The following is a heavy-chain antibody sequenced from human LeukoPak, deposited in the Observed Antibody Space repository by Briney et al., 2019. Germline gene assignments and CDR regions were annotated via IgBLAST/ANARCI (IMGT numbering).Heavy chain of an antibody. CDR3: ARGDIVVVPAAIGNWFDP. D-gene: IGHD2-2*01. Sequence: GGSLRLSCAASGFTFSSYAMSWVRQAPGKGLEWVAFIRYDGSNKYYADSVKGRFTISRDNSKNTLYLQMNSLRAEDTAVYYCARGDIVVVPAAIGNWFDPWGQGTLVTVSS. J-gene: IGHJ5*02. CDR2: IRYDGSNK. V-gene: IGHV3-30*02. CDR1: GFTFSSYA.